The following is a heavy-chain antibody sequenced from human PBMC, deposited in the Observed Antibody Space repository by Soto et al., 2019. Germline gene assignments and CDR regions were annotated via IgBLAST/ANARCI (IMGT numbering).Heavy chain of an antibody. V-gene: IGHV4-30-4*01. CDR3: ARGNYYDSSGYSLATREDSWFDP. CDR1: GGSISSGDYY. J-gene: IGHJ5*02. Sequence: QVQLQESGPGLVKPSQTLSLTCTVSGGSISSGDYYWSWIRQPPGKGLEWIGYIYYSGSTYYNPSLKSRVTISVDTSKNQFSLKLSSVTAADTAVYYCARGNYYDSSGYSLATREDSWFDPWGQGTLVTVSS. D-gene: IGHD3-22*01. CDR2: IYYSGST.